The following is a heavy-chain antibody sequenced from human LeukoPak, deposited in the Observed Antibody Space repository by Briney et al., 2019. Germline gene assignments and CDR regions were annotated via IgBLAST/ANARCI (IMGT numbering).Heavy chain of an antibody. CDR3: ARCPLGRSSSWYYFDY. J-gene: IGHJ4*02. CDR1: GYTFTSYY. D-gene: IGHD6-13*01. Sequence: ASVKVSCKESGYTFTSYYMHWVRQAPGQGLEWMGIINPSGGSTSYAQKFQGRVTMTRETSTSTVYMELSSLRSEDTAVYYCARCPLGRSSSWYYFDYWGQGTLVTVSS. CDR2: INPSGGST. V-gene: IGHV1-46*01.